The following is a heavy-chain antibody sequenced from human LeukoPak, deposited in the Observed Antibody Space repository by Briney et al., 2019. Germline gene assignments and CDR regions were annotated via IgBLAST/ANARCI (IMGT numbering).Heavy chain of an antibody. J-gene: IGHJ4*02. D-gene: IGHD6-19*01. CDR1: GFPFSTYD. CDR2: INQGGSEK. Sequence: GGSLRLSCAASGFPFSTYDMHWVRQPPGKGLEWVANINQGGSEKYYLNSAKGRFTISRDNAKNSLYLQMNSLRADDTAIYYCVRDGSGYDYWGQGTLVTVSS. V-gene: IGHV3-7*05. CDR3: VRDGSGYDY.